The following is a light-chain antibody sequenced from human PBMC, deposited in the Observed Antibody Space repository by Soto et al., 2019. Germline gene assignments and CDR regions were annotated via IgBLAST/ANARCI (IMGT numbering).Light chain of an antibody. CDR2: DVS. CDR3: SSYTSSSTLV. V-gene: IGLV2-14*01. Sequence: QSALTQPASVSGSPGQSITISCTGTSSDVGDYNYVSWYQQHPGKAPKLMIYDVSNRPSGVSNRCSGSKSGNTASLTVSGSQAEDEADYYCSSYTSSSTLVLGGGTKLTVL. J-gene: IGLJ2*01. CDR1: SSDVGDYNY.